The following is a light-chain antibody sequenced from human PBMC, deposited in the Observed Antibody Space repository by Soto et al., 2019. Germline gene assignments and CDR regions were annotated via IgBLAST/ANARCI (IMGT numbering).Light chain of an antibody. CDR3: QQSYSSRYT. CDR2: AAS. J-gene: IGKJ2*01. CDR1: QIINTY. V-gene: IGKV1-39*01. Sequence: DIPMTQSPSSLSASVGDRVTITCRASQIINTYLNWYQQKPGKAPKLLIFAASSLRSGVPSRFNGGGSGKDFTLTISSLQPDDFATYYCQQSYSSRYTFGQGNKLEIK.